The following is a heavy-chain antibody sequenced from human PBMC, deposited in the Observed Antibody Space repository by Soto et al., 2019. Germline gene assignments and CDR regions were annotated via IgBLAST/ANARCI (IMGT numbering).Heavy chain of an antibody. CDR3: AHRVLRTVFGLVTTTVIYFDF. CDR1: GFSLTTSGVG. Sequence: QITLNESGPTQVKPRQTLTLTCTFSGFSLTTSGVGVGWIRQSPGKAPEWLALIYWDDDKRYSPFLKSRLTMTKDTSKNQVVLTTADLDPADTATYYCAHRVLRTVFGLVTTTVIYFDFWGQGTPVAVSS. V-gene: IGHV2-5*02. J-gene: IGHJ4*02. CDR2: IYWDDDK. D-gene: IGHD3-3*01.